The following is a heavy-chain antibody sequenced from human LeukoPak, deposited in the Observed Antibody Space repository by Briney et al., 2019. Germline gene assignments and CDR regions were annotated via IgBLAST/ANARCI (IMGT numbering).Heavy chain of an antibody. J-gene: IGHJ4*02. CDR1: VGAITSGDYY. CDR2: IYYSGST. CDR3: ARDIRLYGSGSYEE. D-gene: IGHD3-10*01. Sequence: SQTLSLTCTLSVGAITSGDYYGSWSRQPPGKGLEWIGYIYYSGSTYYNPSLKSRVTISVDTSKNKFSLKLRSVTAADTDVYYCARDIRLYGSGSYEEWGQGTLVTVSS. V-gene: IGHV4-30-4*01.